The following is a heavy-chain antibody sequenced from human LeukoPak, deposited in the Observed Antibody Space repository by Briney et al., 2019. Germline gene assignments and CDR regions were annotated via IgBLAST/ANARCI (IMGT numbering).Heavy chain of an antibody. J-gene: IGHJ4*02. D-gene: IGHD3-9*01. CDR1: GYSFTSYW. Sequence: GESLKISCKGSGYSFTSYWIDWVRQMPGKGLEWMGIIYPGDSDTRYSPSFQGQVTISADKSISTAYLQWSSLKASDTAMYYCASSEYYDILTGAQGSFDYWGQGTLVTVSS. CDR2: IYPGDSDT. V-gene: IGHV5-51*01. CDR3: ASSEYYDILTGAQGSFDY.